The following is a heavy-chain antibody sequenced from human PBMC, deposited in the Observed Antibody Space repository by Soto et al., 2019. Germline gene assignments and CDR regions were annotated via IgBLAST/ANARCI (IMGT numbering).Heavy chain of an antibody. CDR2: IYYSGST. Sequence: SETLSLTCTVSGVSISSYYWSWIRQPPGKGLEWIGYIYYSGSTYYNPSLKSRVTISVDTSKNQFSLKLSSVTAADTAVYYCARTPGWELVNFDYWGQGTLVTVSS. CDR3: ARTPGWELVNFDY. CDR1: GVSISSYY. J-gene: IGHJ4*02. D-gene: IGHD1-26*01. V-gene: IGHV4-59*12.